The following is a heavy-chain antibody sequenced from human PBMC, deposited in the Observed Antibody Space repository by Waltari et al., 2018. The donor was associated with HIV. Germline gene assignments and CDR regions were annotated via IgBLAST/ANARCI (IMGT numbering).Heavy chain of an antibody. V-gene: IGHV3-30*18. J-gene: IGHJ5*02. D-gene: IGHD1-26*01. CDR3: AKDTDDTTADNWFDP. CDR2: ISYDGSNK. CDR1: GFTFSTYG. Sequence: QVQLVESGGCVVQPGRSLRLSCAASGFTFSTYGLPGVRQAPGKGLEWVAVISYDGSNKYYADSVKGRFTISRDNSKNTLYLQMNSLRAEDTAVYYCAKDTDDTTADNWFDPWGQGTLVTVSS.